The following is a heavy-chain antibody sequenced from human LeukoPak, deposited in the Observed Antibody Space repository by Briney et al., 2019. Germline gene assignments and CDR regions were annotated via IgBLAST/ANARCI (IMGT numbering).Heavy chain of an antibody. V-gene: IGHV4-59*08. CDR1: GGSISSYY. CDR3: ARRAKGAFDI. CDR2: IYYSGST. J-gene: IGHJ3*02. Sequence: SETLSLTCTVSGGSISSYYWSWIRQPPGEGLEWIGYIYYSGSTNYNPSLKSRVTISVDTSKNQFSLKLSSVTAADTAVYYCARRAKGAFDIWGQGTMVTVSS.